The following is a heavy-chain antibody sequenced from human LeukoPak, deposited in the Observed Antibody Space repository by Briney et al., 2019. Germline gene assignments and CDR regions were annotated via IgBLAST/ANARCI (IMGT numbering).Heavy chain of an antibody. V-gene: IGHV3-30*04. CDR3: ARQYISGQWYFDY. Sequence: GGSLRLSCAASGFTFSSHPLHWVRQAPGKGLEWVAVISSDGSYKYYADSVEGRFTISRDNSKNTLYLQMNSLIPEHTAVYYCARQYISGQWYFDYWGQGTLVTVSS. CDR1: GFTFSSHP. CDR2: ISSDGSYK. D-gene: IGHD5-18*01. J-gene: IGHJ4*02.